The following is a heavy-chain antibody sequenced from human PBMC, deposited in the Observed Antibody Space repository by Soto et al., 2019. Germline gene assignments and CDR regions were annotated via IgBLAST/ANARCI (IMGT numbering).Heavy chain of an antibody. J-gene: IGHJ4*02. CDR3: TTPTGEY. V-gene: IGHV3-73*02. CDR2: IRSKTYSYAT. CDR1: GLTFSGSA. Sequence: EVQLVESGGGLVQPGGSLKLSCAASGLTFSGSAMHWVRQASGKGLEWVGRIRSKTYSYATAYAASVSGRFTISRDDSKNTAYLQMNTLKTEDTAVYYCTTPTGEYWGQGTLVTVSS.